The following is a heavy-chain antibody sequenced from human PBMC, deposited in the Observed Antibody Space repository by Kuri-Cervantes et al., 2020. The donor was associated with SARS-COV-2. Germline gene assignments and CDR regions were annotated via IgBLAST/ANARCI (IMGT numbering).Heavy chain of an antibody. CDR2: IKQDGSEK. J-gene: IGHJ6*02. CDR3: ARDTGGTMIYYYYYYGMDV. CDR1: GFTFSSYW. D-gene: IGHD2-8*02. Sequence: GESRKISWAASGFTFSSYWMSWVRQAPGKGLEWVANIKQDGSEKYYVDSVKGRFTISRDNAKNSLYLQMNSLRAEDTAVYYCARDTGGTMIYYYYYYGMDVWGQGTTVTVSS. V-gene: IGHV3-7*01.